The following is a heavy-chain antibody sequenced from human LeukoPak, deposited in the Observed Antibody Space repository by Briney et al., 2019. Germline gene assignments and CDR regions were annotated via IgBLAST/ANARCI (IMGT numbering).Heavy chain of an antibody. Sequence: GGCLRLSCAASGFTFDDYAMHWVRQAPGKGLEWVSSISSSSSYIYHADSVKGRFTISRDNAKNSLYLHMNSLRAEDTAVYYCAELGITMIGGLWGKGTTVTISS. CDR1: GFTFDDYA. CDR3: AELGITMIGGL. D-gene: IGHD3-10*02. CDR2: ISSSSSYI. J-gene: IGHJ6*04. V-gene: IGHV3-21*01.